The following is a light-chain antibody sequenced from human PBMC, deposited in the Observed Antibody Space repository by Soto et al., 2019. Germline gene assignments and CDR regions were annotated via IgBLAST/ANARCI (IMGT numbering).Light chain of an antibody. CDR1: NSNIGSNV. CDR3: AAWDASLKGVV. Sequence: AVVTQPPSASGTPGQRVTISCSGSNSNIGSNVVNWYQHLPGTAPTLLIYTNNQRPSGVPDRFSGSKSGTSASLAISGLQSDDEADYYCAAWDASLKGVVFGGGTKLTVL. V-gene: IGLV1-44*01. J-gene: IGLJ2*01. CDR2: TNN.